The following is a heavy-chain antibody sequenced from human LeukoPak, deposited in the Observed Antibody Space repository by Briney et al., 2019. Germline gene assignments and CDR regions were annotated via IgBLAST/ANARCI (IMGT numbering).Heavy chain of an antibody. D-gene: IGHD1-26*01. J-gene: IGHJ4*02. CDR3: ARERSIGSLDY. V-gene: IGHV3-30-3*01. CDR2: ISYDGSNK. Sequence: GGSLRLSCAASGFTFSSYAMHWVRQAPGKGLEWVAVISYDGSNKYYADSVKGRFTISRDNSKNTLYLQMNSLRAEDTAVYYCARERSIGSLDYWGQGTLVTVSS. CDR1: GFTFSSYA.